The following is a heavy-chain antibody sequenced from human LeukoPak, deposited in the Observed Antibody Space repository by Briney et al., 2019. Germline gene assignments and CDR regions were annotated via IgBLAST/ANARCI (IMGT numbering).Heavy chain of an antibody. CDR1: GVILSNYA. D-gene: IGHD4-17*01. CDR2: ISFNGTNK. Sequence: GGSLRLSCTASGVILSNYAMHWVRRPPGRGLEWVAVISFNGTNKYYGDSVEGRFSVSRDNSKNTLYLQMNSLRPDDTAMYYCATDYGDYEPIDYWGQGTLVTVSS. CDR3: ATDYGDYEPIDY. J-gene: IGHJ4*02. V-gene: IGHV3-30*04.